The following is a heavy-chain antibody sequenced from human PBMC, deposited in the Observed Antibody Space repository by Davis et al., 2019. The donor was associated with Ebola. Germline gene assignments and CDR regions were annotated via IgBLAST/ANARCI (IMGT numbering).Heavy chain of an antibody. CDR1: GGSIISSSSY. CDR3: ARHALEWFGELLYKGGWFDP. CDR2: IYYSGIT. J-gene: IGHJ5*02. V-gene: IGHV4-39*01. D-gene: IGHD3-10*01. Sequence: MPGGSLRLSCTVSGGSIISSSSYWGWIRQPPRKGLEWIGSIYYSGITYYNPSLKSRVTISVDTSKNQFSLKLSSVTAADTAVYYCARHALEWFGELLYKGGWFDPWGQGTLVTVSS.